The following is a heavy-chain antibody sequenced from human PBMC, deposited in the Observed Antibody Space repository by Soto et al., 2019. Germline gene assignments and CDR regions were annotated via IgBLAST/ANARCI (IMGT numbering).Heavy chain of an antibody. CDR3: ARESQSSGWSWFDY. CDR1: GYTFTNYY. Sequence: QVQLVQSGAEVKKPGASVKVSCKASGYTFTNYYIHWVRQAPGQGLEWMGMINPSGGSTSYTRRFQGRVTLTRDTSTSTVYMELSSFRCEDTAVYYCARESQSSGWSWFDYWGQGTLGSVSS. J-gene: IGHJ4*02. V-gene: IGHV1-46*01. CDR2: INPSGGST. D-gene: IGHD6-19*01.